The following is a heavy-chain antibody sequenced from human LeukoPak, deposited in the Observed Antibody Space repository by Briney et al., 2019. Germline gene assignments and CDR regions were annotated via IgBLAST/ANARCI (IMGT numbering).Heavy chain of an antibody. CDR2: INHSGST. Sequence: PSETLSLTCAVYGGSFSGYYWSWIRQPPGKGLEWIGEINHSGSTNYNPSLKSRVTISVDTSKNQLSLKLSSVTAADTAVYYCARGRAAADYWGQGTLVTVSS. J-gene: IGHJ4*02. D-gene: IGHD6-13*01. CDR1: GGSFSGYY. V-gene: IGHV4-34*01. CDR3: ARGRAAADY.